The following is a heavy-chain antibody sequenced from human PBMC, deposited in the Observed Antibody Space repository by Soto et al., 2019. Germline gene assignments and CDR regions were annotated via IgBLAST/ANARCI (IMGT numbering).Heavy chain of an antibody. Sequence: SVKVSCKASGAPFTSYTVSWMRQAPGQGPEWVGTVIPVLSLTEYAPKFQGRLAITADKATTTSYMELNSLTSEDSAVYYCASAPSGYNYGYFDFWG. CDR2: VIPVLSLT. CDR1: GAPFTSYT. V-gene: IGHV1-69*02. D-gene: IGHD5-18*01. J-gene: IGHJ4*01. CDR3: ASAPSGYNYGYFDF.